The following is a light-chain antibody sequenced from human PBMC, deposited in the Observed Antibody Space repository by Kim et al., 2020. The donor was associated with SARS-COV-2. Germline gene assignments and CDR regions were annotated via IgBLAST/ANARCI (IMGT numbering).Light chain of an antibody. CDR3: SAWDSSLSGWV. J-gene: IGLJ3*02. V-gene: IGLV10-54*01. CDR2: RND. CDR1: RANVGTRG. Sequence: QHAKRTSTGARANVGTRGAAWQQGHQDHPPQLLSYRNDDRPSGISERFSASGSGNTASLTISRLQPEEEAEYYCSAWDSSLSGWVFGGGTQRTVL.